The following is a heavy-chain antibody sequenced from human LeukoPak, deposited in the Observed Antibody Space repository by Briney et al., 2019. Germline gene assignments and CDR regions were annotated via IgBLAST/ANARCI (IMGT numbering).Heavy chain of an antibody. V-gene: IGHV3-23*01. D-gene: IGHD1-26*01. Sequence: GGSLRLSCAASGFTFSSYAMSWVRQAPGKGLEWVSAISGSGGSTYYADSVKGRFTISRDNSKNTLYLQMNSLRAEDTAVYYCAKVKLGSFPYPGYLDYWGQGTLVTVSS. CDR3: AKVKLGSFPYPGYLDY. J-gene: IGHJ4*02. CDR2: ISGSGGST. CDR1: GFTFSSYA.